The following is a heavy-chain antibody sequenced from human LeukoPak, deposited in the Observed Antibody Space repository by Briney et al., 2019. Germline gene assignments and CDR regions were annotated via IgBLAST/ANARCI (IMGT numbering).Heavy chain of an antibody. CDR1: GFTFTTYW. CDR3: ARNEWADY. J-gene: IGHJ4*02. D-gene: IGHD1-26*01. Sequence: GGSLRLSCAASGFTFTTYWMHWVRQAPGKGLVWVSHINSDGSITSYADSVKGRFTISRDNAKNMLYLQMNSLRAEDTAVYYCARNEWADYWGQGTLVTVSS. V-gene: IGHV3-74*01. CDR2: INSDGSIT.